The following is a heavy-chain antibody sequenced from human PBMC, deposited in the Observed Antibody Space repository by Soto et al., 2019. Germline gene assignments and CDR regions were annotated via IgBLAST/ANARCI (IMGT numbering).Heavy chain of an antibody. D-gene: IGHD2-21*02. CDR2: ISSNGGNT. CDR3: VKDCHDCNPPNCFDL. V-gene: IGHV3-64D*08. CDR1: GFISWNFV. Sequence: GGSLRLSCSASGFISWNFVMHWVRQSPGKRHEYISAISSNGGNTFYSDSVKGRFVVSRDNSKNTLYLQMSGVRAEGTAVYYCVKDCHDCNPPNCFDLWGLGTLVTVSS. J-gene: IGHJ5*02.